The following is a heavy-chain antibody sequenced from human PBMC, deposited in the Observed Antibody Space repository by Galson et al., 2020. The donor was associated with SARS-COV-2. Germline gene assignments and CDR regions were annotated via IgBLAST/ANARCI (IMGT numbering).Heavy chain of an antibody. CDR2: IYYSGST. V-gene: IGHV4-59*01. D-gene: IGHD3-22*01. CDR3: AGSSYYYDSSGYLCPGRFDP. J-gene: IGHJ5*02. Sequence: SETMSLTCTVSGGSISCYYWSWIRQPPGKGLEWIGYIYYSGSTNYNPSLKSRVTISVDTSKNQFSLKLSSVTAADTAVYYCAGSSYYYDSSGYLCPGRFDPWCQGTLVTVSS. CDR1: GGSISCYY.